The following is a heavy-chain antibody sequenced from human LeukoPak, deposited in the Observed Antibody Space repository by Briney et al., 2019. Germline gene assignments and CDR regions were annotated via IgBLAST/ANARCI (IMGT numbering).Heavy chain of an antibody. Sequence: GGSLRLSCAASGFTFSNYEMNWVRQAPGKGLEWVSYISSSGSIYYADSVKGRFTISRDNAKNSLYLQMNSLRAEDTAIYYCASTNYYGSSGSSNWFDPWGQGTLVTVSS. CDR2: ISSSGSI. CDR3: ASTNYYGSSGSSNWFDP. J-gene: IGHJ5*02. CDR1: GFTFSNYE. D-gene: IGHD3-22*01. V-gene: IGHV3-48*03.